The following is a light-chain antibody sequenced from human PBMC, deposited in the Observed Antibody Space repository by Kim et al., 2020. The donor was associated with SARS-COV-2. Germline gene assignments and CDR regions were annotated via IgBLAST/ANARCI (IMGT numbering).Light chain of an antibody. CDR1: QSISIY. V-gene: IGKV1-39*01. CDR2: AAS. J-gene: IGKJ2*03. CDR3: QQSYNTPYS. Sequence: SAFIGDRVTITCRASQSISIYLNWYQQKPGKAPKLLIYAASSLQSGVPSRLSGSGSGTDFTLTISSLQPEDFATYYCQQSYNTPYSFGQGTKLEI.